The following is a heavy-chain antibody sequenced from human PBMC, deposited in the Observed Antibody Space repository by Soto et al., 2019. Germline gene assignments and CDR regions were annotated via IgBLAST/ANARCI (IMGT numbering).Heavy chain of an antibody. J-gene: IGHJ6*02. Sequence: PGQSLKISCKGSGYSFTTYWIGRVRQMTGKGLEWMGIIYPGDSDTRYSPSFQGQVTISADQSISTAYLPWSHLKASDTAMHYCARGEGSCSGGSCPSRGYDMNVWGRVTTVAVSS. V-gene: IGHV5-51*01. CDR3: ARGEGSCSGGSCPSRGYDMNV. CDR2: IYPGDSDT. D-gene: IGHD2-15*01. CDR1: GYSFTTYW.